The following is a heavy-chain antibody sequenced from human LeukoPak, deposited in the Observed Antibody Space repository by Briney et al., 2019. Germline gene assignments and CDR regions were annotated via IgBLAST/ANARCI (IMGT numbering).Heavy chain of an antibody. V-gene: IGHV1-2*02. Sequence: ASVKVSCKASGYTFTGYYMHWVRQAPGQGLEWMGWINPNSGGTNYAQKFQGRVTMTGDTSISTAYMELSRLRSDDTAVYHCARHELAYCGSDCPNWYFDLWGRGTLVTVSS. J-gene: IGHJ2*01. D-gene: IGHD2-21*02. CDR3: ARHELAYCGSDCPNWYFDL. CDR1: GYTFTGYY. CDR2: INPNSGGT.